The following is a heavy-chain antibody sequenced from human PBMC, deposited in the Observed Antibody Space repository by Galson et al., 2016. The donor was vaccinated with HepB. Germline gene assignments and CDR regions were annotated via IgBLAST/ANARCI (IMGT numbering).Heavy chain of an antibody. CDR2: IGGSGGGT. D-gene: IGHD1-26*01. CDR3: GKDLVGATGRPFEIDC. Sequence: SLRLSCAASGFTLSSYAMSWVRQAPGKGLEWVAGIGGSGGGTYYADSVKGRFTTSRDNSKNTLFLQLNSLRDEDTAVYYCGKDLVGATGRPFEIDCRGQGTLVTVSS. CDR1: GFTLSSYA. V-gene: IGHV3-23*01. J-gene: IGHJ4*02.